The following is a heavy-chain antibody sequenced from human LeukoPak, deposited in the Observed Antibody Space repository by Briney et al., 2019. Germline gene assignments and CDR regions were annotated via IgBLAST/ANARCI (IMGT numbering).Heavy chain of an antibody. V-gene: IGHV3-48*03. CDR3: ARYSEVYYYVDV. CDR2: ISSSGSTI. J-gene: IGHJ6*03. Sequence: PGGSLRLSCAASGFTFSSYEMNWVRQAPGNGLEWVSYISSSGSTIYYADSVKGRFTISRDNAKNSLYLQMNSLRAEDTAVYFCARYSEVYYYVDVWGAGTTVIVSS. D-gene: IGHD2-21*01. CDR1: GFTFSSYE.